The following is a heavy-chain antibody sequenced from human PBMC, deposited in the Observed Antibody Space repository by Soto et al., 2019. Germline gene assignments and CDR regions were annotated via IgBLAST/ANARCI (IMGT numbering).Heavy chain of an antibody. Sequence: QVQLQESDAGLVKASQTLSLTCTVSGGSVSSGAYYWTWIRQRPGKGLEWIGYIYYSGSTYYSPSLKSRLCFSLDTSKNQFSLRLSSVTAADTAMYYCARARLRAVYAFDIWGQGTMVTVSS. CDR1: GGSVSSGAYY. D-gene: IGHD5-12*01. CDR2: IYYSGST. J-gene: IGHJ3*02. CDR3: ARARLRAVYAFDI. V-gene: IGHV4-31*03.